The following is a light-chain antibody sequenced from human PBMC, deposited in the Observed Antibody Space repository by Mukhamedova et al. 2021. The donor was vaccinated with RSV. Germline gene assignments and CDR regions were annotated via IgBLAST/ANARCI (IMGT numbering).Light chain of an antibody. CDR3: QQYHGFPYT. V-gene: IGKV1-NL1*01. J-gene: IGKJ2*01. CDR2: GAS. Sequence: WYQRRVHGRAPKLLLYGASRLESGVPSRFSGSGSETDYTLTITSLQPEDFATYFCQQYHGFPYTFGQGTTLESK.